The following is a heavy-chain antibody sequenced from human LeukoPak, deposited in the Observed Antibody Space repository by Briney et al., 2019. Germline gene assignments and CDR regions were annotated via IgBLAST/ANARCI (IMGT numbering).Heavy chain of an antibody. D-gene: IGHD2-2*01. J-gene: IGHJ3*02. V-gene: IGHV1-2*06. CDR1: GYIFTEYY. CDR3: ARGHIVVVPAATWAFDI. CDR2: INPNSGGT. Sequence: SSVKVSCRASGYIFTEYYMHWVRQAPGQGLGWRGRINPNSGGTNYAQKFQGRVTMTRDTSISTAYMELSRLRSDDTAVYYCARGHIVVVPAATWAFDIWGQGTMVTVSS.